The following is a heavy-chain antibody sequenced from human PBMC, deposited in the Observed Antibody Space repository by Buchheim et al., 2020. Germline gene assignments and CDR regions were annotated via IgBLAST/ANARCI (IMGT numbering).Heavy chain of an antibody. CDR3: ARGVYCSGGSCYRFDY. J-gene: IGHJ4*02. CDR2: INHSGST. Sequence: QVQLQQWGAGLLKPSETLSLTCAVYGGSFSGYYWSWIRQPPGKGLEWIGEINHSGSTNYNPSLKSRVTISVDTSKNQFSLKLSSVTAADTAVYYCARGVYCSGGSCYRFDYWGQGTL. CDR1: GGSFSGYY. V-gene: IGHV4-34*01. D-gene: IGHD2-15*01.